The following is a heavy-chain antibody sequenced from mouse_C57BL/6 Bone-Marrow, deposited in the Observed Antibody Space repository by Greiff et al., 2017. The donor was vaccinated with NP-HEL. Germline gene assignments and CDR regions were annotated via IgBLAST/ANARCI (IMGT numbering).Heavy chain of an antibody. V-gene: IGHV1-75*01. D-gene: IGHD1-1*01. CDR3: ARPAITTVVADDY. J-gene: IGHJ2*01. CDR1: GYTFTDFY. CDR2: IFPGSGST. Sequence: QVQLQQSGPELVKPGASVKISCKASGYTFTDFYINWVKQRPGQGLEWIGWIFPGSGSTYYNEKFKGKATLTVDNSSSTAYMLLSSLTSEDSAVYFCARPAITTVVADDYWGQGTTLTVSS.